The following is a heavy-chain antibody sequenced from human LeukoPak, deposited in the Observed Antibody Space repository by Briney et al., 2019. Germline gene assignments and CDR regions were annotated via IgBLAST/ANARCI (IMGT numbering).Heavy chain of an antibody. Sequence: SVKVSCKASGGTFSSYAISWVRQAPGQGLEWMGGIIPIFGTANYAQKFQGRVTITTDESTSTAYMELSSLRSEDTAVYYCARDLLGYCSTTSCRFGYYYMDVWGKGTTVTVSS. CDR1: GGTFSSYA. D-gene: IGHD2-2*01. J-gene: IGHJ6*03. V-gene: IGHV1-69*05. CDR3: ARDLLGYCSTTSCRFGYYYMDV. CDR2: IIPIFGTA.